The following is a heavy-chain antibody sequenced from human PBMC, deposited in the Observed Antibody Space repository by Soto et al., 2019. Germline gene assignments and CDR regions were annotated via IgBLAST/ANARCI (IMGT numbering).Heavy chain of an antibody. CDR1: GFSVNSDY. Sequence: VQLVESGGALIQPGGSLRLSCAASGFSVNSDYMSWVRQAPGKGLEWVSLIFPGGITYYADSVKGRFTISKDSSKNTLYLQMNNLRADDTAIFYCARGFHYGTIDSWGQGALVTVSS. J-gene: IGHJ4*02. D-gene: IGHD3-10*01. V-gene: IGHV3-53*01. CDR3: ARGFHYGTIDS. CDR2: IFPGGIT.